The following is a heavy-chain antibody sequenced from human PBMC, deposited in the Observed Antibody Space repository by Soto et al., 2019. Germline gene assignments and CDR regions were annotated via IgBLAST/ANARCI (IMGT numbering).Heavy chain of an antibody. CDR1: GYTFSSYH. V-gene: IGHV1-18*01. J-gene: IGHJ5*02. D-gene: IGHD6-6*01. CDR3: DRDRPPLDP. CDR2: ISAYNGNT. Sequence: QVQLVQSVAEVKKPGASVKVSCKASGYTFSSYHISWVRQAPGQGLEWMGWISAYNGNTNYAQKLKGRVTMTKDKSTGTDYMDLRRLRSDATDVSSCDRDRPPLDPWVEGTLVTVSS.